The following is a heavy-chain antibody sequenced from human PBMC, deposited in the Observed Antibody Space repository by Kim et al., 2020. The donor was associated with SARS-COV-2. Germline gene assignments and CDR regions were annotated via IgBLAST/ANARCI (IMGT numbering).Heavy chain of an antibody. D-gene: IGHD3-22*01. V-gene: IGHV4-39*01. J-gene: IGHJ4*02. Sequence: LKGRVTISVETSKNQFSLKLSSVTAADTAVYYCARLEAQDYYDSSGFFDYWGQGTLVTVSS. CDR3: ARLEAQDYYDSSGFFDY.